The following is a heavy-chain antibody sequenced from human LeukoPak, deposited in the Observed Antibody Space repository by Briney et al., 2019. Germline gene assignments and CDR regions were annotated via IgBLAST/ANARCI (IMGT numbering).Heavy chain of an antibody. CDR1: GYTFTTYG. V-gene: IGHV1-18*01. CDR2: ISTYNGNT. CDR3: ARDERYEVDY. Sequence: ASVKVSCKTSGYTFTTYGISWVRQAPGQGLEWMGWISTYNGNTNYAQNLQGRVTMTTDTSTSTAYTELRSLRSDDTAVYYCARDERYEVDYWGQGTLVTVSS. J-gene: IGHJ4*02. D-gene: IGHD5-12*01.